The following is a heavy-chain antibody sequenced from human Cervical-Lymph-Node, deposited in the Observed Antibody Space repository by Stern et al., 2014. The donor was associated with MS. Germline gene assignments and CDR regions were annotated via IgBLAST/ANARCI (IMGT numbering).Heavy chain of an antibody. J-gene: IGHJ3*02. Sequence: QVQLGQSGAEVKKPGSSVKVSCKASGGTSIKYGITWVRQAPGQGLEWAGGTIPIFATSNYAQKFQGRVTISADESTNTAYVELSDLRSEDTAIYYCARWGQAVVDAFDIWGQGTLVTVSS. CDR2: TIPIFATS. CDR1: GGTSIKYG. V-gene: IGHV1-69*01. CDR3: ARWGQAVVDAFDI. D-gene: IGHD3-16*01.